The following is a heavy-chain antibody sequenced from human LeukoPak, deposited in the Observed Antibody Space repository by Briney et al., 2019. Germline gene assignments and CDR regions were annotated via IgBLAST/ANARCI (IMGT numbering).Heavy chain of an antibody. Sequence: SETLSLTCTVSGGSISSYYWSWIRQPPGKGLEWIGNIYYSGSTYYNPSLKSRVTISVDTSKNQFSLKLSSVTAADTAVYYCARPQGALVPLFDYWGQGTLVTVSS. CDR2: IYYSGST. J-gene: IGHJ4*02. CDR1: GGSISSYY. D-gene: IGHD6-13*01. CDR3: ARPQGALVPLFDY. V-gene: IGHV4-59*12.